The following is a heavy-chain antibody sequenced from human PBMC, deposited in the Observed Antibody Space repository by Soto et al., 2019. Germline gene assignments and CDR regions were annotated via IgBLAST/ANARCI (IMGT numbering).Heavy chain of an antibody. J-gene: IGHJ6*02. CDR2: ISGYNGDT. V-gene: IGHV1-18*01. CDR1: GYTFTRYG. Sequence: QGQLVQSGAEVKKPGASVKVSCKASGYTFTRYGISWVRQAPGQGLEWMGWISGYNGDTNYAQKFQGRVTMTIDTSTSTAYMELRSLTSDDTAVYYCAKNGQPPYYYYGMDVWSQGTPVTVSS. D-gene: IGHD2-8*01. CDR3: AKNGQPPYYYYGMDV.